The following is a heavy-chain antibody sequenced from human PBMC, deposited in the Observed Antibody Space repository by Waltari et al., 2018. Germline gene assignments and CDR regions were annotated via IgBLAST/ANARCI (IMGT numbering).Heavy chain of an antibody. CDR3: AREVVAGAYCGGDCSD. CDR1: GGSISSGSYY. J-gene: IGHJ4*02. Sequence: QVQLQESGPGLVKPSQTLSLTCTVSGGSISSGSYYWRWIRQPAGKGLEWIGYIYTSGSTNYNPSLKSRVTISVDTSKNQFSLKLSSVTAADTAVYYCAREVVAGAYCGGDCSDWGQGTLVTVSS. V-gene: IGHV4-61*09. CDR2: IYTSGST. D-gene: IGHD2-21*01.